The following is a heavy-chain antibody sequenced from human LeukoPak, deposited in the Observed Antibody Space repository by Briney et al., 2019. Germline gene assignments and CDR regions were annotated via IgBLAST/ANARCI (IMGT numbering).Heavy chain of an antibody. Sequence: GGSLRLSCVASGFTFSNYWMSWARQTPGKGLEWVANIKLDGSEKNYVDSVKGRFTISRDNTKNSLYLQMNSLRAEDTAVFYCARDQYDTWSRRGNFDSWGQGTLVIVSS. CDR2: IKLDGSEK. CDR3: ARDQYDTWSRRGNFDS. J-gene: IGHJ4*02. D-gene: IGHD3-3*01. CDR1: GFTFSNYW. V-gene: IGHV3-7*03.